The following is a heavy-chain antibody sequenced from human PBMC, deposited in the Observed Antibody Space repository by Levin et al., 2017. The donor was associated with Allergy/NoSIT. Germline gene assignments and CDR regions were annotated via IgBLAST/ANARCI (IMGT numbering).Heavy chain of an antibody. D-gene: IGHD2-8*01. CDR2: LHYTGTT. V-gene: IGHV4-39*01. CDR3: ARDGYCTSVTCGPYGMGV. CDR1: GDSVTTNTYH. Sequence: SETLSLTCIVSGDSVTTNTYHWAWIRQAPGKAPEWIGSLHYTGTTKYHPSLQSRVTISVDTSKNEFSLRLTSVTVADTAVYFCARDGYCTSVTCGPYGMGVWGQGTTVIVSS. J-gene: IGHJ6*01.